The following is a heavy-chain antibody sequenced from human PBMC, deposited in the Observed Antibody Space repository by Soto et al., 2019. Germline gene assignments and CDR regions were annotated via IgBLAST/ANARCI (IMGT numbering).Heavy chain of an antibody. J-gene: IGHJ5*02. Sequence: QVQLVQSGAEVKKPGASVKVSCKASGYTFTRYAMHWVRQAPGQGLEWMGWINTGNGNTHYSQKFQGIVTLTRDASATTAYMELSSLTSEDTAVYYCARNVDYFDPWGQGTLVTVSS. V-gene: IGHV1-3*04. D-gene: IGHD4-17*01. CDR3: ARNVDYFDP. CDR1: GYTFTRYA. CDR2: INTGNGNT.